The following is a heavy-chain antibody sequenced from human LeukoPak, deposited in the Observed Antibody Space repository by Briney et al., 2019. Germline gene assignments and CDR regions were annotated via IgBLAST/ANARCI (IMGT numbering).Heavy chain of an antibody. V-gene: IGHV3-33*08. CDR3: ARGLGYSYGYGIDY. J-gene: IGHJ4*02. CDR2: IWFDGSNK. CDR1: GFTFSNYA. Sequence: GGSLRLSCAASGFTFSNYAMSWVRQAPGKGLEWVAIIWFDGSNKYHADSVKGRFTISRDNSKNALYLQMNSLRAEDTALYYCARGLGYSYGYGIDYWGQGALVTVSS. D-gene: IGHD5-18*01.